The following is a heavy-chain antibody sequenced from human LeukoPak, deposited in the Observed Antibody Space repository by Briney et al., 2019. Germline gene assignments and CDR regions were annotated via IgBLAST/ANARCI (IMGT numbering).Heavy chain of an antibody. J-gene: IGHJ4*02. CDR1: GFTFSSYW. CDR3: TKEGRSTLSEY. Sequence: AGGSLRLSCAVSGFTFSSYWMNWVRQAPGKGLEWVANINQDGRETYYVDSVKGRFTISRDNAKNSLYLQMNSLRAEDTAVYFCTKEGRSTLSEYWGQGTLVTVSS. V-gene: IGHV3-7*01. D-gene: IGHD6-13*01. CDR2: INQDGRET.